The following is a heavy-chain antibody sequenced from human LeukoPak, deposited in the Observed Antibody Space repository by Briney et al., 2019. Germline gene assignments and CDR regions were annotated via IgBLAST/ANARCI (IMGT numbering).Heavy chain of an antibody. CDR2: ISAYNGNT. D-gene: IGHD6-19*01. CDR3: ARGPPFSSGWYGSNAFDI. J-gene: IGHJ3*02. CDR1: GYTFTSYG. V-gene: IGHV1-18*01. Sequence: ASVKVSCKASGYTFTSYGISWVRQAPGQGLEWMGWISAYNGNTNYAQKLQGRVTMTTDTSTSTAYMELRSLGSDDTAVYYCARGPPFSSGWYGSNAFDIWGQGTMVTVSS.